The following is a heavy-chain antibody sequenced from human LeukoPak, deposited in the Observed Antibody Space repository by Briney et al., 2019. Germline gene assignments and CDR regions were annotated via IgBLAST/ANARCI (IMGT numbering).Heavy chain of an antibody. CDR2: IIPILGIA. J-gene: IGHJ6*02. CDR3: ARDLQTRFLEWALRSYGMDV. V-gene: IGHV1-69*04. D-gene: IGHD3-3*01. Sequence: SVKVSCKASGGTFSNYVISWVRQAPGQGLEWMGRIIPILGIANYAQKFQGRVTITADKSTSTAYMELSSLRSEDTAVYYCARDLQTRFLEWALRSYGMDVWGQGTTVTVSS. CDR1: GGTFSNYV.